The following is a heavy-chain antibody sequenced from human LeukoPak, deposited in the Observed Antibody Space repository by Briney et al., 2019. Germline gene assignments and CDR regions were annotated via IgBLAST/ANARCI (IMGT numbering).Heavy chain of an antibody. Sequence: GESLKISCQGSGYRFTNHWIAWVRQMPGKGLEWMGIIHPGDSDTRYSPSFQGQVTISADKSISTAYLQWSSLKASDTAMYYCARLATETYYYYGMDVWGQGTTVTVSS. CDR1: GYRFTNHW. CDR3: ARLATETYYYYGMDV. D-gene: IGHD2-15*01. J-gene: IGHJ6*02. V-gene: IGHV5-51*01. CDR2: IHPGDSDT.